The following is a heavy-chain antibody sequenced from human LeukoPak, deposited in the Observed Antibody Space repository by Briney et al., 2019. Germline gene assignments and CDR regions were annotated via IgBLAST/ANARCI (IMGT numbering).Heavy chain of an antibody. CDR1: GFTFSSYS. CDR2: ISSSSSSYI. CDR3: ASAHYYDSSGYYLNWFDP. V-gene: IGHV3-21*01. Sequence: GGSLRLSCAASGFTFSSYSMNWVRQAPGKGLEWVSSISSSSSSYIYYADSVKGRFTISRDNAKNSLYLQMNSLRAEDTAVYYCASAHYYDSSGYYLNWFDPWGQGTLVTVSS. J-gene: IGHJ5*02. D-gene: IGHD3-22*01.